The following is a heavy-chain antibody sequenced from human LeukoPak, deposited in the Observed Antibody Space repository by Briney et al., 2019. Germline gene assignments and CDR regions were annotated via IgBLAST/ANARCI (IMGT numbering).Heavy chain of an antibody. D-gene: IGHD6-13*01. J-gene: IGHJ4*02. CDR2: FDPEDGET. Sequence: ASVKVSCKVSGYTLTELSMHWVRQAPGKGLEWMGGFDPEDGETIYAQEFQGRVTMTEDTSTDTAYMELSSLRSEDTAVYYCATDSLIAAAGTYQGFDYWGQGTLVTASS. V-gene: IGHV1-24*01. CDR3: ATDSLIAAAGTYQGFDY. CDR1: GYTLTELS.